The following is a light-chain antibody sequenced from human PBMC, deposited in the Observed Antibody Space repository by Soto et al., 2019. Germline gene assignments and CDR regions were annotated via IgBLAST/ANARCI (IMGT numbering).Light chain of an antibody. J-gene: IGKJ5*01. CDR1: QSVGSN. Sequence: EVVMTQFPATLSVSPGERATLSCRASQSVGSNLAWYQHKHGQAPRLLMYAASARATGIPARFSGSGSGTEFTLTISSLQSEDFAVYYCQQYDNWPPITFGQGTRLEN. CDR3: QQYDNWPPIT. V-gene: IGKV3-15*01. CDR2: AAS.